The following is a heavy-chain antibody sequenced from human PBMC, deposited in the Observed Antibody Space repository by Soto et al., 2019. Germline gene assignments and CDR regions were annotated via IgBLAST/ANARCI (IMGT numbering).Heavy chain of an antibody. J-gene: IGHJ5*02. D-gene: IGHD2-2*01. Sequence: TLSLTCNVSGVSISSGGYSWSWIRQPPGKGLEWIGYIYHSGSTYYNPSLKSRVTISVDRSKNQFSLRLSSVTAADTAVYYCARLIVVVPSGYLDPWGKGPLVTVSS. V-gene: IGHV4-30-2*01. CDR1: GVSISSGGYS. CDR2: IYHSGST. CDR3: ARLIVVVPSGYLDP.